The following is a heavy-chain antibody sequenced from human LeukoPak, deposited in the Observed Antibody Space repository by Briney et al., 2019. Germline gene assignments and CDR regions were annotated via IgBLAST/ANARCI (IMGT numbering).Heavy chain of an antibody. CDR2: IYSGGST. J-gene: IGHJ6*02. V-gene: IGHV3-66*02. Sequence: GGSLRLSCAASGFTVSSNYMSWVRQAPGKGLEWVSVIYSGGSTYYADSVKGRFTISRDNSKNTLYLQMNSLGAEDTAVYYCARDRDTMVRGVAAGYYYGMDVWGQGTTVTVSS. CDR1: GFTVSSNY. CDR3: ARDRDTMVRGVAAGYYYGMDV. D-gene: IGHD3-10*01.